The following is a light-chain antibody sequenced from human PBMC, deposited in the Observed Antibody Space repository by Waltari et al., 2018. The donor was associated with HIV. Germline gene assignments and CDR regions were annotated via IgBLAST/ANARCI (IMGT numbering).Light chain of an antibody. V-gene: IGLV2-14*03. Sequence: SAVTQPASVSGLPGQSITISCTGGDSDFGLYNFVSWYQQTPGKLPILILYDVDSRAYGLSDRFSGSKSGHTAALNSSGVRAEDEADYYCSSFTADFTLVFGGGTKVTVL. CDR1: DSDFGLYNF. J-gene: IGLJ2*01. CDR2: DVD. CDR3: SSFTADFTLV.